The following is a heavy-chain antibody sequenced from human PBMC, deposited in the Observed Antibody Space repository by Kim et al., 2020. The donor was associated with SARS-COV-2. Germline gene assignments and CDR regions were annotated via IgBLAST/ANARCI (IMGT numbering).Heavy chain of an antibody. J-gene: IGHJ5*02. D-gene: IGHD3-10*01. CDR1: GGSISSYY. CDR2: IYYSGST. V-gene: IGHV4-59*13. Sequence: SETLSLTCTVSGGSISSYYWSWIRQPPGKGLEWIGYIYYSGSTNYNPSLKSRVTISVDTSKNQFSLKLSSVTAADTAVYYCARGHYYGSGSQWSWFDPWG. CDR3: ARGHYYGSGSQWSWFDP.